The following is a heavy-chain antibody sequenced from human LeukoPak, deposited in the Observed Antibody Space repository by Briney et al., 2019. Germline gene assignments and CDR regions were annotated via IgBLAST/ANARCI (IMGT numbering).Heavy chain of an antibody. J-gene: IGHJ4*02. D-gene: IGHD2/OR15-2a*01. CDR1: GGSFSGYY. V-gene: IGHV4-34*01. CDR2: INHSGST. Sequence: SETLSLTCAVYGGSFSGYYWSWIRQPPGKGLEWIGEINHSGSTNYNPSLKSRVTISVDTSKNQFSLKLSSVTAADTAVYYCVRFFYPDAFDYWGQGTLVTVSS. CDR3: VRFFYPDAFDY.